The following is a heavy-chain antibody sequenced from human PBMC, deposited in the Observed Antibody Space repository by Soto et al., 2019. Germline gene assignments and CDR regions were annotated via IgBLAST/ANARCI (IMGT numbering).Heavy chain of an antibody. J-gene: IGHJ6*02. CDR3: ARGGYSSTWSNLLDRSGLDV. CDR2: IVPLFRTT. V-gene: IGHV1-69*06. Sequence: QVQLVQSGAEAKKPGSSVKVSCKTSGGTFSSYAISWVRQAPGQGLEWMGGIVPLFRTTNYAQNFQGRVTITADTSTYTVYMELSALRSGDTAVYYCARGGYSSTWSNLLDRSGLDVWGQGTTVTVSS. CDR1: GGTFSSYA. D-gene: IGHD6-13*01.